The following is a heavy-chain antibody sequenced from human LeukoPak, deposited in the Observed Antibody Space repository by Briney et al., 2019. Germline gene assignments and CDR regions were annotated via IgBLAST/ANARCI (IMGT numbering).Heavy chain of an antibody. CDR1: GGSISSGDYY. CDR3: ARDHSSGWWPYFDY. J-gene: IGHJ4*02. Sequence: PSETLSLTCTVSGGSISSGDYYWSWIRQPPGKGLEWIGYIYYSGSTYYNPSLKSRVTISVDTSKNQFSLKLSSVTAADTAVYSCARDHSSGWWPYFDYWGQGILVTVSS. CDR2: IYYSGST. V-gene: IGHV4-30-4*02. D-gene: IGHD6-19*01.